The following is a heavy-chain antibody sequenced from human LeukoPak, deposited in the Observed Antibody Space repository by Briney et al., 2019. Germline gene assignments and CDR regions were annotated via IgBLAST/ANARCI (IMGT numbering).Heavy chain of an antibody. CDR2: INPSGGST. Sequence: GASVKVSCKASGYTFTGYYMHWVRQAPGQGLEWMGIINPSGGSTSYAQKFQGRVTMTRDMSASTVYMELSSLRSEDTAVYYCARVGGIAAAGFDYWGQGTLVTVSS. J-gene: IGHJ4*02. D-gene: IGHD6-13*01. V-gene: IGHV1-46*01. CDR3: ARVGGIAAAGFDY. CDR1: GYTFTGYY.